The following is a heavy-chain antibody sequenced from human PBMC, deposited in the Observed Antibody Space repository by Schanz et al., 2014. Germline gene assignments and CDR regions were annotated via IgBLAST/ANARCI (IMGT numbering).Heavy chain of an antibody. CDR1: GFTFRDYY. Sequence: VQLVESGGGLVQPGGSLRLSCAASGFTFRDYYMSWIRQAPGKGLEWVAVISYDGSNKYYADSVKGRFTISRDNAKNTLYLQMNSLRTEDTAVYYCASPSGYSDYGTYFDFWGQGTLVTVSS. D-gene: IGHD5-12*01. V-gene: IGHV3-30-3*01. CDR2: ISYDGSNK. CDR3: ASPSGYSDYGTYFDF. J-gene: IGHJ4*02.